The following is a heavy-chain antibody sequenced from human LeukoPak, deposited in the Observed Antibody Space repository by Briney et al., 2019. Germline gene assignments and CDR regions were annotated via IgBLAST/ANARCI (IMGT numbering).Heavy chain of an antibody. V-gene: IGHV3-23*01. Sequence: HAGGSLRLSCAASGFTFSSYAMSWVRQAPGKGLEWVSAISGSGGSTYYADSVKGRFTIFRDNSKNTLYLQMNRLRAEDTAVYYCAKDRPAVAVAGTAAFDYWGQGTLVTVSS. D-gene: IGHD6-19*01. CDR2: ISGSGGST. J-gene: IGHJ4*02. CDR3: AKDRPAVAVAGTAAFDY. CDR1: GFTFSSYA.